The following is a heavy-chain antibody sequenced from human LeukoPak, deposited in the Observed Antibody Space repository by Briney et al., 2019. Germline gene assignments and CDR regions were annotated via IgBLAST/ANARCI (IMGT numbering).Heavy chain of an antibody. CDR1: GGSITSYY. Sequence: SETLSLTCTVSGGSITSYYWSWIRQPPGKGLEWIGYIYYSGSTYYNPSLKSRVTMSVDTSKNQFSLKLSSVTAADTAVYYCAGGHIDDYWGQGTLVTVSS. J-gene: IGHJ4*02. V-gene: IGHV4-59*04. CDR3: AGGHIDDY. CDR2: IYYSGST.